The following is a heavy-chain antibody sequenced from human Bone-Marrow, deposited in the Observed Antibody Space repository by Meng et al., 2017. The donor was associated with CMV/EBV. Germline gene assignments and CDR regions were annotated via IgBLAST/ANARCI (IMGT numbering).Heavy chain of an antibody. J-gene: IGHJ4*02. V-gene: IGHV1-2*02. CDR3: VRSSGWSLFDY. D-gene: IGHD6-19*01. Sequence: QGTLVRYGGEMKKPGASVKVSCTTSGFTFSDYDIHWVRQAPGQGLEWMGWVNSNNDATNYARKFQGRVSMTRDTSISTAHMELSRLMSDDTAVYYCVRSSGWSLFDYWGQGTLVTVSS. CDR2: VNSNNDAT. CDR1: GFTFSDYD.